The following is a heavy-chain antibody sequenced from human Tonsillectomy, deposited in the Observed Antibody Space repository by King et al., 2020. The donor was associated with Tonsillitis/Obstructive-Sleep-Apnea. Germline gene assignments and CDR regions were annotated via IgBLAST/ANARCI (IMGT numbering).Heavy chain of an antibody. CDR3: ARDSPSVVDNWYFDL. CDR1: GYSFTNHW. J-gene: IGHJ2*01. V-gene: IGHV5-51*03. Sequence: QLVQSGAEVKKPGESLKISCQGSGYSFTNHWIGWVRQMPGKGLEWMGIIYPDDSDSRYSPSFQGQVTFSADKSINTVYLQWGSLKTSDTAIYFCARDSPSVVDNWYFDLWGRGTLVTVS. D-gene: IGHD3-22*01. CDR2: IYPDDSDS.